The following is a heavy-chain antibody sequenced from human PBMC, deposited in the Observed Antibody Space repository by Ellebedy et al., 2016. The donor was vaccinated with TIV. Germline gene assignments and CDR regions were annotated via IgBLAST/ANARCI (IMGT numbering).Heavy chain of an antibody. V-gene: IGHV4-61*05. CDR1: GGSISSSSYY. D-gene: IGHD3-22*01. CDR2: IYYSGST. Sequence: SETLSLTXTVSGGSISSSSYYWGWIRQPPGKGLEWIGYIYYSGSTNYNPSLKSRVTISVDTSKNQFSLKLSSVTAADTAVYYCARRASSGYNWGYYYYYGMDVWGQGTTVTVSS. J-gene: IGHJ6*02. CDR3: ARRASSGYNWGYYYYYGMDV.